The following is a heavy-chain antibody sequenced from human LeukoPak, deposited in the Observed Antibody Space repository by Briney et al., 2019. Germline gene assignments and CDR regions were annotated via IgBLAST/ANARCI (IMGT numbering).Heavy chain of an antibody. J-gene: IGHJ6*02. Sequence: ASVNVSCKASGYTFTSYAMHWVRQAPGQRLEWMGWINAGNGNTKYSQKFQGRVTITRDTSASTAYMELSSLRSEDTAVYYCARGRGGVIACYYGMDVWGQGTTVTVSS. D-gene: IGHD3-10*01. CDR3: ARGRGGVIACYYGMDV. CDR2: INAGNGNT. CDR1: GYTFTSYA. V-gene: IGHV1-3*01.